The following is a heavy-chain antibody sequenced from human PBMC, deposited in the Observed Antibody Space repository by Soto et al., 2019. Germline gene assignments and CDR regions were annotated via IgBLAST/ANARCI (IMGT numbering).Heavy chain of an antibody. V-gene: IGHV4-31*03. CDR2: IYSNGST. J-gene: IGHJ3*02. CDR1: GGSISSGDYY. Sequence: QVQLQESGPGLVKPSQTLSLTCTVSGGSISSGDYYWSWIRHHPGKGLEWIGYIYSNGSTYYNPFLSKRVTMSDDTSKNQSSLRLSSVTAADTAGYYCLRDYDYYTSRHEAFDIWGQGTMVTVSS. D-gene: IGHD3-22*01. CDR3: LRDYDYYTSRHEAFDI.